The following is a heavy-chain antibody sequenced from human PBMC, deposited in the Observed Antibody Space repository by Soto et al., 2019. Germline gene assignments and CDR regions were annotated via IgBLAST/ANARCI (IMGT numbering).Heavy chain of an antibody. Sequence: QVQLVQSGAEVKKPGASVKVSCKASGYTFTSYGISWVRQAPGQGLEWMGWISAYNGNTNYAQKLQGRVTMTTDTSTSTAYMALRSRRSDDTAVYYCARDQKVGYCSGGSCYSNWFDPWGQGTLVTVSS. J-gene: IGHJ5*02. D-gene: IGHD2-15*01. CDR1: GYTFTSYG. CDR2: ISAYNGNT. V-gene: IGHV1-18*01. CDR3: ARDQKVGYCSGGSCYSNWFDP.